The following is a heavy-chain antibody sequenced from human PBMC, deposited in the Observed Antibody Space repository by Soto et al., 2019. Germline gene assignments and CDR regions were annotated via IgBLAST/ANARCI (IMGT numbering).Heavy chain of an antibody. D-gene: IGHD2-2*01. CDR2: VKPKSVGETI. Sequence: EVQLLESGGGLVEPGGSLRVSCAVSGIICSDAWLNRVRQAPEEGLEGVGRVKPKSVGETIDYAAPVKGRFTISRDDSENTLYLEMNSLKIEDTAVYYCTADLVGLSRIIDYWGQGTLVTVSS. V-gene: IGHV3-15*07. J-gene: IGHJ4*02. CDR3: TADLVGLSRIIDY. CDR1: GIICSDAW.